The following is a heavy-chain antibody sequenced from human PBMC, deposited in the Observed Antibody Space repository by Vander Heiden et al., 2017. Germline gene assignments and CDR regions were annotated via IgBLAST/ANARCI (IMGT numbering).Heavy chain of an antibody. CDR3: ARGQGQGLLWFGELLYVDAFDI. Sequence: TCTVSGGSISSGDYYWSWIRQPPGKGLEWIGYIYYSGSTYYNPSLKSRVTISVDTSKNQFSLKLSSVTAADTAVYYCARGQGQGLLWFGELLYVDAFDIWGQGTMVTVSS. V-gene: IGHV4-30-4*01. CDR2: IYYSGST. CDR1: GGSISSGDYY. J-gene: IGHJ3*02. D-gene: IGHD3-10*01.